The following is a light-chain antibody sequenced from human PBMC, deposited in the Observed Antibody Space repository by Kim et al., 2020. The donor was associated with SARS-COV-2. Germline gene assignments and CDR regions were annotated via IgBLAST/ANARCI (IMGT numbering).Light chain of an antibody. J-gene: IGLJ3*02. CDR3: SSYTSSSTSPLWV. V-gene: IGLV2-14*03. CDR2: DVS. Sequence: QSALTQPASVSGSPGQSITISCTGTSSDVGGYNYVSWYQQHPGKAPKLMIYDVSNRPSGVSNRFSGSKSGNTASLTISGLQAEDEADYYCSSYTSSSTSPLWVFGGGTQLTVL. CDR1: SSDVGGYNY.